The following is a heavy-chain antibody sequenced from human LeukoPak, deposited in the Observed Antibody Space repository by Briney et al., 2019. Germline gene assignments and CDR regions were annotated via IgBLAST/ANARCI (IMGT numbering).Heavy chain of an antibody. J-gene: IGHJ4*02. CDR1: GGSISSYY. D-gene: IGHD4-17*01. CDR3: ARWAVTTLTFDY. V-gene: IGHV4-59*01. Sequence: PSETLSLTCTVSGGSISSYYWGWIRQPPGKGLEWIGYIYYSGSTNYNPSLKSRVTISVDTSKNQFSLKLSSVTAADTAVYYCARWAVTTLTFDYWGQGTLVTVSS. CDR2: IYYSGST.